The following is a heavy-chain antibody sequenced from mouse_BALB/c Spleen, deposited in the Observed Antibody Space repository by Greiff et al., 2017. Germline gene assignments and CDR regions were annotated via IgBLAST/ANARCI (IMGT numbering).Heavy chain of an antibody. CDR1: GYSITSDYA. CDR3: ARGSSYGYFDY. CDR2: ISYSGST. V-gene: IGHV3-2*02. J-gene: IGHJ2*01. Sequence: VQLQQSGPGLVKPSQSLSLTCTVTGYSITSDYAWNWIRQFPGNKLEWMGYISYSGSTSYNPSLKSRISITRDTSKNQFFLQLNSVTTEDTATYYCARGSSYGYFDYWGQGTTLTVSS. D-gene: IGHD1-1*01.